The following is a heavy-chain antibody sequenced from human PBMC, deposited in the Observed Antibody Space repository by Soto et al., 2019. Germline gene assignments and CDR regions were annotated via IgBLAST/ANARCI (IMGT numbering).Heavy chain of an antibody. J-gene: IGHJ4*02. V-gene: IGHV3-23*01. CDR2: ISGTGGST. CDR1: GFTFNNFA. D-gene: IGHD1-20*01. Sequence: GGSLRLSCAATGFTFNNFAMTWVRQAPGKGLEWVSGISGTGGSTSYADSVKGRFTISSDNSKNTLYLQMNSLRAEDTAVYYCAKDSYNWNPVGDFDYWGQGTQVTVSS. CDR3: AKDSYNWNPVGDFDY.